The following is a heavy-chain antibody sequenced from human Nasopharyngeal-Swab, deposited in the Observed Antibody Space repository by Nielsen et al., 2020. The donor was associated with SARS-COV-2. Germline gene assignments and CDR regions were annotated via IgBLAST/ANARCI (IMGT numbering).Heavy chain of an antibody. CDR1: GFTFSDYY. Sequence: GGSLRLSCAASGFTFSDYYMSWIRQAPGKGLEWVSYISSSGSTIYYADSVKGRFTISRDNAKNSLYLQMNGLRAEDTAVYYCASGYYDSSGYVRHWGQGTLVTVSS. V-gene: IGHV3-11*04. D-gene: IGHD3-22*01. CDR2: ISSSGSTI. J-gene: IGHJ1*01. CDR3: ASGYYDSSGYVRH.